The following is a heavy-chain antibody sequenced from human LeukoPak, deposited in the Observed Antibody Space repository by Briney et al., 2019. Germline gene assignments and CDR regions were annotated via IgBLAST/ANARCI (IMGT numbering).Heavy chain of an antibody. CDR2: IGYDGSNK. V-gene: IGHV3-33*01. CDR3: ARDPTPTQLWFRGTFDY. J-gene: IGHJ4*02. D-gene: IGHD5-18*01. Sequence: GGSLRLSCAASGFTFSSYGMHWVRQAPGKGLEWVAVIGYDGSNKYYADSVKGRFTISRDNSKNTLYLQTNGLRAEDTAVYYCARDPTPTQLWFRGTFDYWGQGALVTVSS. CDR1: GFTFSSYG.